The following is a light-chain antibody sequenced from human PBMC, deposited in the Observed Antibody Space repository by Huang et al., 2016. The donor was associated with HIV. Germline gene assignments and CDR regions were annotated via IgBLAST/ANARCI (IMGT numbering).Light chain of an antibody. Sequence: EIVMTQSPATLSVSPGERATLSCRASQSVSRNLAWYQQKPGQAPRPLIYRASNRATAIPARFTGSGSGTEFNLTISSLQSEDFAVYYCQQYNDWPPPSTFGPGTKVDIK. CDR2: RAS. J-gene: IGKJ3*01. CDR3: QQYNDWPPPST. V-gene: IGKV3-15*01. CDR1: QSVSRN.